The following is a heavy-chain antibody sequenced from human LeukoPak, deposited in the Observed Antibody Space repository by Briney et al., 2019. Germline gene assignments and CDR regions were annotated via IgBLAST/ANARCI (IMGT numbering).Heavy chain of an antibody. Sequence: ASVKVSCKASGYTFTSCDINWVRQATGQGLEWMGWMNPNSGNTGYGQSFQGRITMTRDISIGTAYMELRNLTSEDTAIYYCTRGSSGRRDNWGKGTLVPVSA. CDR2: MNPNSGNT. CDR1: GYTFTSCD. D-gene: IGHD6-19*01. CDR3: TRGSSGRRDN. J-gene: IGHJ4*02. V-gene: IGHV1-8*01.